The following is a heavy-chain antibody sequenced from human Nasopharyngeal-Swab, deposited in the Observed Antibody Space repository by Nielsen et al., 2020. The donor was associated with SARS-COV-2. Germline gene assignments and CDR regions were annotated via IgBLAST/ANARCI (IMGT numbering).Heavy chain of an antibody. CDR3: AKNTTMGAFDY. J-gene: IGHJ4*02. Sequence: WIRQPPGKGLEWVSAISGSGGSTYYADSVKGRFTISRDNSKNTLYLQMNSLRAEDTAVYYCAKNTTMGAFDYWGQGTLVTVS. D-gene: IGHD5-18*01. V-gene: IGHV3-23*01. CDR2: ISGSGGST.